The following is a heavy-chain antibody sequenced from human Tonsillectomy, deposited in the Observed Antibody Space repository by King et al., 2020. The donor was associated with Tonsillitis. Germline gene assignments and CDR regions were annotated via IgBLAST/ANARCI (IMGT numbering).Heavy chain of an antibody. CDR2: IYYSGIT. CDR1: GGSISSGRVS. J-gene: IGHJ4*02. V-gene: IGHV4-30-4*07. CDR3: ARADNWAFFVD. D-gene: IGHD1-1*01. Sequence: QLQESGPGLVKPSQTLSLTCAVSGGSISSGRVSWSWIRQPPGKGLEWIGYIYYSGITYYNPSLKSRLTISLDASKSQFSLRLSSVTAADTAIYYCARADNWAFFVDWGQGTPVIVS.